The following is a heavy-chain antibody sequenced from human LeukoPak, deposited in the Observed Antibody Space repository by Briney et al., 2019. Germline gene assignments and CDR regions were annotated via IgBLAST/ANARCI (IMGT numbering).Heavy chain of an antibody. D-gene: IGHD2-2*01. J-gene: IGHJ4*02. CDR2: ISGSGGST. CDR3: AKARCSSTSCYLYDY. CDR1: GFTFSSYA. Sequence: PGGSLRLSCAASGFTFSSYAMSWVRQAPGKGLEWVSAISGSGGSTYYADSVKGRFTIPRDNSKNTLYLQMNSLRAEDTAVYYCAKARCSSTSCYLYDYWGQGTLVTVSS. V-gene: IGHV3-23*01.